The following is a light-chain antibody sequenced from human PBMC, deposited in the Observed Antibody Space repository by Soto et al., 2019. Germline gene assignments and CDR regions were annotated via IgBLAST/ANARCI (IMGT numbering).Light chain of an antibody. CDR2: GNI. Sequence: QSALTQPPSVSGAPGQRVTISCTGSSSNIGARYDVHWYQCLPGTAPKLLIYGNINRPSGVPDRFSGSKSGTSASLAITGLQADDDADYYCQSYDSSLSSPIFGGGTKLTVL. V-gene: IGLV1-40*01. CDR1: SSNIGARYD. J-gene: IGLJ2*01. CDR3: QSYDSSLSSPI.